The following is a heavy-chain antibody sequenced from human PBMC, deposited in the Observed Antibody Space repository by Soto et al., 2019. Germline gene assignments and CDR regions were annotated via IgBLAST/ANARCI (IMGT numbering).Heavy chain of an antibody. CDR1: GGSISSYY. V-gene: IGHV4-59*08. Sequence: QVQLQESGPGLVKPSETLSLTCTVSGGSISSYYWSWIRQPPGKGLEWIGYIYYSGSTNYNPSRKRRVTISVDTSKNKCSLKLSSVTAADTAVYYCARRWGSAADYWGQGTLVTVSS. CDR2: IYYSGST. CDR3: ARRWGSAADY. J-gene: IGHJ4*02. D-gene: IGHD2-15*01.